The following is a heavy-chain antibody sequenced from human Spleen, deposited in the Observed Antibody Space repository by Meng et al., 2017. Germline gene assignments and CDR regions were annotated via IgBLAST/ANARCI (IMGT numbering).Heavy chain of an antibody. D-gene: IGHD4-11*01. J-gene: IGHJ4*02. V-gene: IGHV4-34*01. Sequence: QVQLQKWGVGLLKPSETLSLPCVVSGGSFSDYYWSWIRQPPGKGLEWIGEINHSGSTNYNPSLESRATISVDTSQNNLSLKLSSVTAADSAVYYCARGPTTMAHDFDYWGQGTLVTVSS. CDR3: ARGPTTMAHDFDY. CDR2: INHSGST. CDR1: GGSFSDYY.